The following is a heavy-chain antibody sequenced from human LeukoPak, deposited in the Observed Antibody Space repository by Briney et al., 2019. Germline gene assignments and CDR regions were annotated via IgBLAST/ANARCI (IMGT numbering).Heavy chain of an antibody. CDR1: GFTFSSYA. CDR2: INGSGGST. CDR3: AKYGPYYYDSSGPSEDYFDF. V-gene: IGHV3-23*01. D-gene: IGHD3-22*01. J-gene: IGHJ4*02. Sequence: GGSLRLSCPASGFTFSSYALSWVGQAPGKGLEWVSGINGSGGSTYYADSVRGRFTISRANSKSTVYLQMNSLRVEDTAVYYCAKYGPYYYDSSGPSEDYFDFWGQGALVTVSS.